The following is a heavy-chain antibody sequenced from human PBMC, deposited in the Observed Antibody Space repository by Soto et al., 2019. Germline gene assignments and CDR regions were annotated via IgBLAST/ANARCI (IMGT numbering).Heavy chain of an antibody. CDR2: MNPNSGNT. Sequence: QVQLVQSGAEVKKPGASVKVSCKASGYSFTSYEIYWVRQATGQGLEWMGWMNPNSGNTGYSQKLQGRVTMTRNTSISTAYMELTSLRSEDTAVYYCARGPDLVYYSCYYMGVWGKGTTVTVSS. D-gene: IGHD6-6*01. CDR1: GYSFTSYE. V-gene: IGHV1-8*01. J-gene: IGHJ6*03. CDR3: ARGPDLVYYSCYYMGV.